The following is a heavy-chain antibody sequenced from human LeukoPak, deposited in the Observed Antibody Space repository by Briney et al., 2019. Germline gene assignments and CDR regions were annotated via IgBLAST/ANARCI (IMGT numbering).Heavy chain of an antibody. Sequence: SETLSLTCTVSGGSISSGDYYWSWIRQPPGKGLEWIGYIYYSGSTYYNPSLKSRVTISVDRSKNQFSLKLSSVTAADTAVYYCARESQWELLGAFDIWGQGIMVTVSS. J-gene: IGHJ3*02. V-gene: IGHV4-30-4*01. CDR2: IYYSGST. D-gene: IGHD1-26*01. CDR1: GGSISSGDYY. CDR3: ARESQWELLGAFDI.